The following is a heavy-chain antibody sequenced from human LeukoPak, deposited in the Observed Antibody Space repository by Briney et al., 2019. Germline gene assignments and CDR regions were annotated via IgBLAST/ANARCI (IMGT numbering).Heavy chain of an antibody. V-gene: IGHV4-39*07. J-gene: IGHJ4*02. Sequence: SETLSLTCSLSGGSLSSINHYWAWIRQPPEKGLEWIGSVSNSGSTFYNPSLKSRVTISVDTSKNQFSLKLSSVTAADTAVYYCARVGYSYGFDYWGQGTLVTVSS. CDR3: ARVGYSYGFDY. CDR2: VSNSGST. CDR1: GGSLSSINHY. D-gene: IGHD5-18*01.